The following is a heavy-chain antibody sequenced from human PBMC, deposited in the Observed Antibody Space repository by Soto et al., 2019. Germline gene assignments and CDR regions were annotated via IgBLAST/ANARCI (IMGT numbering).Heavy chain of an antibody. V-gene: IGHV6-1*01. CDR2: TYYRSKWYN. D-gene: IGHD5-12*01. J-gene: IGHJ6*02. CDR1: GDSVSSNSAA. Sequence: SQTLSLTCAISGDSVSSNSAAWNWIRQSPSRGLEWLGRTYYRSKWYNDYAVSVKSRITINPDTSKNQFSLQLNSVTPEDTAVYYCARDSSRDIVATEEYYYYYYGMDVWGQGTTVTVSS. CDR3: ARDSSRDIVATEEYYYYYYGMDV.